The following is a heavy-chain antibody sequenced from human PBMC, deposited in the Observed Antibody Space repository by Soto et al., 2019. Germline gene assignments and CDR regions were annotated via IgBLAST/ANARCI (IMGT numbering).Heavy chain of an antibody. V-gene: IGHV2-5*01. CDR2: IYWNDDK. Sequence: VGWIRQPPGKAREWLALIYWNDDKKYSPSLKSRLGITKDTFRNQVVLTMTNVDPLDTATYYCARRRGYNWNNPAFDYWGQGALVTVSS. D-gene: IGHD1-20*01. CDR3: ARRRGYNWNNPAFDY. J-gene: IGHJ4*02.